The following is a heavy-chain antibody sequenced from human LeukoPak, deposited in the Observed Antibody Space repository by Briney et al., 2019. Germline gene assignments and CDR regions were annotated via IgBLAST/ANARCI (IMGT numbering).Heavy chain of an antibody. CDR1: GFTFTSSA. CDR2: IVVGSGNT. CDR3: AAGVRGYSSSWYIFDYGTDV. D-gene: IGHD6-13*01. Sequence: SVKVSCKASGFTFTSSAMQWVRQARGQRLEWIGWIVVGSGNTNYAQKFQERVTITRDMSTSTAYMELSSLRSEDTAVYYCAAGVRGYSSSWYIFDYGTDVWGQGTTVTVSS. V-gene: IGHV1-58*02. J-gene: IGHJ6*02.